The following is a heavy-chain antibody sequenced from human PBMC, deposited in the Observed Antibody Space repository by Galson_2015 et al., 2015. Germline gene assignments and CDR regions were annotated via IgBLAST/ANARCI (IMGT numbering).Heavy chain of an antibody. CDR1: GFTFDDYA. CDR2: ISWNSGTV. Sequence: SLRLSCAASGFTFDDYAMHWVRLVPGKGLEWVSTISWNSGTVGYADSVKGRFTISRDNAKSTLYLQMNSLRGEDTAVYHCAKATMLRGEFYFYGMDVWGQGTTVTVS. CDR3: AKATMLRGEFYFYGMDV. D-gene: IGHD3-10*01. V-gene: IGHV3-9*01. J-gene: IGHJ6*02.